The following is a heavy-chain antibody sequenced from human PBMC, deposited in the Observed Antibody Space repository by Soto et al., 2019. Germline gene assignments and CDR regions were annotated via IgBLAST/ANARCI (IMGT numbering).Heavy chain of an antibody. CDR3: AHTIAAAGADWFDP. V-gene: IGHV2-5*02. CDR1: GFSLSTSGVG. J-gene: IGHJ5*02. Sequence: QITLKESGPTLVKPTQTLTLTCTFSGFSLSTSGVGVGWIRQPPGKALEWLALIYWDDDKRYSPSLKSRLTITKDTSKTQVVLTMTNMDPVDTATYYCAHTIAAAGADWFDPWGQGTLVTVSS. D-gene: IGHD6-13*01. CDR2: IYWDDDK.